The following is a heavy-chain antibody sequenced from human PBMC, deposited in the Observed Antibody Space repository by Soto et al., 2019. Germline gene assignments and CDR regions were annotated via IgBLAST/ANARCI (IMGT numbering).Heavy chain of an antibody. J-gene: IGHJ6*02. CDR2: IYSGNSDT. V-gene: IGHV5-51*01. CDR3: ARLSYGSGSYYYSGLDV. CDR1: EYTFTNYW. D-gene: IGHD3-10*01. Sequence: GESLKISCKGSEYTFTNYWIGWVRQRPGKGLEWLGIIYSGNSDTRYSPSFQGQVTISADKSINTAYLQWSGLKASDTAMYYCARLSYGSGSYYYSGLDVWGQGTSVTVSS.